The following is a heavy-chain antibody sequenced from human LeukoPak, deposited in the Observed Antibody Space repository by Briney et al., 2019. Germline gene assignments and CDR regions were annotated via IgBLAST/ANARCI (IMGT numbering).Heavy chain of an antibody. CDR3: ARGSCGGDCYGGNDAFDI. CDR2: INPSGCST. V-gene: IGHV1-46*01. Sequence: ASVKVSCKASGYTLTSYYMHLVRQAPGQGLEWMGIINPSGCSTSYAQKYQGRVTMTRDTSTSTVYMELSSLRSEDTAVYYCARGSCGGDCYGGNDAFDIWGQGTMVTVSS. D-gene: IGHD2-21*02. J-gene: IGHJ3*02. CDR1: GYTLTSYY.